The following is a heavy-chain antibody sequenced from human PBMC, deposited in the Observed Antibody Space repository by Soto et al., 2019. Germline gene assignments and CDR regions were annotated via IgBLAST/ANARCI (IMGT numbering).Heavy chain of an antibody. CDR2: IYTSGST. CDR1: GGSISSYY. D-gene: IGHD2-2*01. V-gene: IGHV4-4*07. Sequence: SETLSLTCTVSGGSISSYYWSWIRQPAGKGLEWIGRIYTSGSTNYNPSLKSRVTISVDTSMNQFSLRLSSVTAADTALYYCARGGISRIYQLPPFDPWGQGTLVTVSS. J-gene: IGHJ5*02. CDR3: ARGGISRIYQLPPFDP.